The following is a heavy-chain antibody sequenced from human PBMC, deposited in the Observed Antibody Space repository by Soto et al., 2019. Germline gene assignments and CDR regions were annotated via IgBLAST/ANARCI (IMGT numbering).Heavy chain of an antibody. D-gene: IGHD3-9*01. Sequence: SVKVSCKASGGTFSSYTISWVRQAPGQGLEWMGRIIPILGIANYAQKFQGRVTITADKSTSTAYMELSSLRSEDTAVYYCARDDEGHYDILTGYYKAPSYLDYWGQGTLVTVSS. CDR3: ARDDEGHYDILTGYYKAPSYLDY. CDR1: GGTFSSYT. V-gene: IGHV1-69*04. J-gene: IGHJ4*02. CDR2: IIPILGIA.